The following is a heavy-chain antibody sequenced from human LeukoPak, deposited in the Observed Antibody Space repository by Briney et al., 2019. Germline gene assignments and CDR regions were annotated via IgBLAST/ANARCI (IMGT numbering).Heavy chain of an antibody. CDR1: GGSISSSSYY. J-gene: IGHJ4*02. V-gene: IGHV4-39*01. CDR2: IYYSGST. D-gene: IGHD5/OR15-5a*01. CDR3: ARVYGRDPIRPYYFDY. Sequence: TSETLSLTCTVSGGSISSSSYYWGWIRQPPGKGLEWIGSIYYSGSTYYNPSLKSRVTISVDTSKNQFSLKLSSVTAADTAVYYCARVYGRDPIRPYYFDYWGQGTLVTVSS.